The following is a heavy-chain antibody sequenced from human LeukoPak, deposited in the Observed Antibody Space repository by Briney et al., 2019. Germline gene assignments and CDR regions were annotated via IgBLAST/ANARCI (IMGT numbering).Heavy chain of an antibody. J-gene: IGHJ4*02. Sequence: ASVKVSCKASGYTFTGYYMHWVRQAPGQGLEWMGWINPNSGGTNCAQKFLGRVTMTRDTSISTAYMELSRLRSDDTAVYYYARVRYFDWLLPFDYWGQGTLVTVSS. D-gene: IGHD3-9*01. V-gene: IGHV1-2*02. CDR3: ARVRYFDWLLPFDY. CDR1: GYTFTGYY. CDR2: INPNSGGT.